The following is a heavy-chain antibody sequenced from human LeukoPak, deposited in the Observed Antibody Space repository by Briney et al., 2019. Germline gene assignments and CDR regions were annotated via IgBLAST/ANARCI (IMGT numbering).Heavy chain of an antibody. D-gene: IGHD3-9*01. CDR3: AKVGAHFDWLLSPFDY. Sequence: PGGSLRLSCAASGLTFSSYAMSWFGQAPGRGREWVSAIIGSGGSTYYADSVKGGFPIFRDNSKNRLYLQMNSMRDEDTAVYYCAKVGAHFDWLLSPFDYRGRATLVSVSS. CDR1: GLTFSSYA. V-gene: IGHV3-23*01. CDR2: IIGSGGST. J-gene: IGHJ4*02.